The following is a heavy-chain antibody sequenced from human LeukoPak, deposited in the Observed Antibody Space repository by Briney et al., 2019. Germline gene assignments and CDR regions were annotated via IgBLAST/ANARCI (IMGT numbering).Heavy chain of an antibody. CDR2: IYHSGST. D-gene: IGHD2-2*01. Sequence: SETLSLTCTVSGGSISSGGYYWSWIRQPPGKGLEWIGYIYHSGSTYYNPSLKSRVTISVDRSKNQFSLKLSSVTAADTAVYYCARGMGDVVVPAAHGNWFDPWGQGTLVTVSS. J-gene: IGHJ5*02. CDR1: GGSISSGGYY. CDR3: ARGMGDVVVPAAHGNWFDP. V-gene: IGHV4-30-2*01.